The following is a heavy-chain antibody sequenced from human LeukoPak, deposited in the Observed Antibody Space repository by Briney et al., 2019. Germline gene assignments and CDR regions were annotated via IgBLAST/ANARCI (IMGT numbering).Heavy chain of an antibody. Sequence: EASVKVSCKASGGTFSSYAISWVRQAPGQGLEWMGRIIPILGIANYAQKFQGRVTITADKSTSTAYMELSSLRSEDTAVYHCARDSNSGSYDFDYWGQGTLVTVSS. D-gene: IGHD1-26*01. CDR3: ARDSNSGSYDFDY. CDR1: GGTFSSYA. CDR2: IIPILGIA. V-gene: IGHV1-69*04. J-gene: IGHJ4*02.